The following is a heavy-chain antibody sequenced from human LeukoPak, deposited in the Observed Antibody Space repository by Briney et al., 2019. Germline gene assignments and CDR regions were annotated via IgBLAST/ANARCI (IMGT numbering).Heavy chain of an antibody. D-gene: IGHD6-19*01. Sequence: SETLSLTCTVSGGSIGGSSYYWSWIRHHPGRGLEWIGYIYYSGTTYYNPSLKSRVTISIDTSKSQFSLKLSSVTAADTAVYYCALWARAGTGLDYWGQGTLVTVSS. CDR3: ALWARAGTGLDY. CDR1: GGSIGGSSYY. CDR2: IYYSGTT. J-gene: IGHJ4*02. V-gene: IGHV4-31*03.